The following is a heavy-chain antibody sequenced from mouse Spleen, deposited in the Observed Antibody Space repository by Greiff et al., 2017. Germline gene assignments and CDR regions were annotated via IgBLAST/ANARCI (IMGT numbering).Heavy chain of an antibody. CDR3: ARDLGGLLRLLYAMDY. D-gene: IGHD1-2*01. Sequence: DVMLVESGGGLVKPGGSLKLSCAASGFTFSDYYMYWVRQTPEKRLEWVATISDGGSYTYYPDSVKGRFTISRDNAKNNLYLQMSSLKSEDTAMYYCARDLGGLLRLLYAMDYWGQGTSVTVSS. J-gene: IGHJ4*01. CDR1: GFTFSDYY. CDR2: ISDGGSYT. V-gene: IGHV5-4*02.